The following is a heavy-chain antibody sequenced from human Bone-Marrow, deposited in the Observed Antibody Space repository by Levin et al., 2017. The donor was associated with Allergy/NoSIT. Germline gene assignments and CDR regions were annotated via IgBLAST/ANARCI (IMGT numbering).Heavy chain of an antibody. CDR1: GGSISTNY. CDR2: IYHSWST. Sequence: PSETLSLTCTVSGGSISTNYWSWIRQPPGKGLEWIGHIYHSWSTIYNPSLKGRGTISVDTSKSQFSLILTSVTAADTAVYYCARDSCWSGSGTYFDDVFDVWGHGTVVTVSS. J-gene: IGHJ3*01. V-gene: IGHV4-59*01. D-gene: IGHD3-10*01. CDR3: ARDSCWSGSGTYFDDVFDV.